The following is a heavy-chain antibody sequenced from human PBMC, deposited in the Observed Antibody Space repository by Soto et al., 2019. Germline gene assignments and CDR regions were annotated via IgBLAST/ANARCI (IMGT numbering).Heavy chain of an antibody. Sequence: GGSLRLSCAVSGFTFSAYWMHWVRQVPGKGLTWVSRISDDGSTATYADSVKGRFVISRDNAKNSLYLEMNTLRVDDSGLYYCARGPRVSSTGTVAHWGRGNMVTVSS. D-gene: IGHD1-1*01. V-gene: IGHV3-74*01. CDR3: ARGPRVSSTGTVAH. CDR2: ISDDGSTA. J-gene: IGHJ4*02. CDR1: GFTFSAYW.